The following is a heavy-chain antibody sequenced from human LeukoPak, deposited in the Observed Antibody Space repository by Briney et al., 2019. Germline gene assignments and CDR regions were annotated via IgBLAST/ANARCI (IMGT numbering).Heavy chain of an antibody. V-gene: IGHV4-30-4*01. CDR2: IYYSGST. Sequence: PSQTLSLTCTVSGGSISSGDYYWSWIRQPPGKGLDWIGYIYYSGSTYYNPSLKSRVTISVDTSKNQFSLKLSSVTAADTAVYYCARRPTGGYWFDPWGQGSLVTVSS. D-gene: IGHD3-16*01. CDR1: GGSISSGDYY. CDR3: ARRPTGGYWFDP. J-gene: IGHJ5*02.